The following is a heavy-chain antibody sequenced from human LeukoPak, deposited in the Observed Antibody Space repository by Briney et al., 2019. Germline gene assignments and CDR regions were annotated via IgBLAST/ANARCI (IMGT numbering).Heavy chain of an antibody. V-gene: IGHV3-21*01. Sequence: GGSLRLSCAASGFTFSSYSMNWVRQAPGKGLEWVSSISSSSYIYYADSVKGRFTISRDNAKNSLYLQMNSLRAEDTAVYYCARMTISYGDYGASDIWGQGTMVTVSS. CDR1: GFTFSSYS. D-gene: IGHD4-17*01. CDR2: ISSSSYI. CDR3: ARMTISYGDYGASDI. J-gene: IGHJ3*02.